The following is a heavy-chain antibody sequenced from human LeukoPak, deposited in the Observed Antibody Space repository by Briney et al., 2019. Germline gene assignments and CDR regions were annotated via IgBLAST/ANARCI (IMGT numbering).Heavy chain of an antibody. CDR2: INPNSGGT. V-gene: IGHV1-2*02. D-gene: IGHD2-2*01. CDR3: ARDYCSSTGCYDY. Sequence: ASVKVTCKASGYTFTGYYMHRVRQAPGQGLEWMGWINPNSGGTNYAQKFQGRVTMTRDTSISTAYMELSRLRSDDTAVYYCARDYCSSTGCYDYCGEGTLVTVSS. CDR1: GYTFTGYY. J-gene: IGHJ4*03.